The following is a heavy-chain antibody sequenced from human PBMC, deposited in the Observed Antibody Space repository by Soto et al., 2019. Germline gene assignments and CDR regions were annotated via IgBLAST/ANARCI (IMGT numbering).Heavy chain of an antibody. Sequence: QVQLVQSGAEVKKPGASVKVSCKASGYTFTSYGISWVRQAPGQGLEWMGWISAYNGNTNYAQKLQGRVTMTTDTSTSTAYMERRSLSSDDTAVYYCARDSGHGSGGSWSKFGYYYYGMDVWGQGTTVTVSS. CDR2: ISAYNGNT. V-gene: IGHV1-18*01. CDR3: ARDSGHGSGGSWSKFGYYYYGMDV. J-gene: IGHJ6*02. D-gene: IGHD2-15*01. CDR1: GYTFTSYG.